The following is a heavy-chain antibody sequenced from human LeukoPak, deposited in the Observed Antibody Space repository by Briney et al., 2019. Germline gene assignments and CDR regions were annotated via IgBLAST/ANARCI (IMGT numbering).Heavy chain of an antibody. Sequence: KTSETLSLTCTVSGGSISSSSYYWGWIRQPPGKGLEWIGSIYYSGSTYYNPSLKSRVTISVDTSKNQFSLKLSSVTAADTAVYCCARHDYSSSWYAHPRWDAFDIWGQGTMVTVSS. CDR2: IYYSGST. CDR3: ARHDYSSSWYAHPRWDAFDI. D-gene: IGHD6-13*01. J-gene: IGHJ3*02. V-gene: IGHV4-39*01. CDR1: GGSISSSSYY.